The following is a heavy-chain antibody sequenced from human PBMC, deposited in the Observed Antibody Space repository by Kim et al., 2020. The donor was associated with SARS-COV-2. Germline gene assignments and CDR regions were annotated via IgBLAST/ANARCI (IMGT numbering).Heavy chain of an antibody. Sequence: GGSLRLSCAASGFTFSSYSMNWVRQAPGKGLEWVSSISSSSSYIYYADSVKGRFTISRDNAKNSLYLQMNSLRAEDTAVYYCARAITFGGVIVGYYYYGMDVWGQGTTVTVSS. CDR2: ISSSSSYI. CDR1: GFTFSSYS. CDR3: ARAITFGGVIVGYYYYGMDV. D-gene: IGHD3-16*02. J-gene: IGHJ6*02. V-gene: IGHV3-21*01.